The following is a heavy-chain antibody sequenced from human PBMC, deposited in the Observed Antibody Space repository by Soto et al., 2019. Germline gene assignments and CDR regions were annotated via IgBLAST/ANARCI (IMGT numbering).Heavy chain of an antibody. CDR2: ISYDGSGK. D-gene: IGHD4-17*01. J-gene: IGHJ4*02. V-gene: IGHV3-30*18. Sequence: GGSLRLSCASSGFTFSNYGIHLVRQAPGKGLEWVAVISYDGSGKEYADSAKGRFTISRDNPKNTAYLQMNSLRAEDTAVYYCAKSDYEFFFFDYWGQGALVTVSS. CDR3: AKSDYEFFFFDY. CDR1: GFTFSNYG.